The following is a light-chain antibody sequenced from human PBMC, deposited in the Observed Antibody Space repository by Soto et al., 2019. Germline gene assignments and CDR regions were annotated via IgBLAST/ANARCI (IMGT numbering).Light chain of an antibody. CDR3: QQYNSYPWT. CDR1: QSISIW. Sequence: DIQMTQSPSTLSASVGDRVTITCRASQSISIWLAWYQQKPGKAPRLLIYDASTLESGVPSRFSGSGSGTEFTLTISSLQPDDFATYYCQQYNSYPWTFGQGTKVEIK. CDR2: DAS. J-gene: IGKJ1*01. V-gene: IGKV1-5*01.